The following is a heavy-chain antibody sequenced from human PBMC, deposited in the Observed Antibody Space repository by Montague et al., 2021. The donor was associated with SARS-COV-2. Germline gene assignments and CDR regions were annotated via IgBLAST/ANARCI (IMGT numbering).Heavy chain of an antibody. D-gene: IGHD6-13*01. CDR2: TYYRSKWYY. CDR3: ARDPRYSHSWSLDY. J-gene: IGHJ4*02. V-gene: IGHV6-1*01. CDR1: GDSVSSNTAA. Sequence: CAISGDSVSSNTAAWNWLRQSPSRGLEWLGRTYYRSKWYYDYAVSVKSRMTISPDTSKNQFSLQLSSVTPEDGAVYYCARDPRYSHSWSLDYWGQGTLVTVSS.